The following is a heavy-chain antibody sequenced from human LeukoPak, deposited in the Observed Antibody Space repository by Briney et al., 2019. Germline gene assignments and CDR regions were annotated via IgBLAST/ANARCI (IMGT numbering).Heavy chain of an antibody. CDR2: VSGSGTTT. J-gene: IGHJ4*02. D-gene: IGHD1-26*01. V-gene: IGHV3-23*01. CDR1: GFTFGNYA. CDR3: AREVGGGATNYFDY. Sequence: GGSLRLSCAASGFTFGNYAMSWVRQAPGKGLEWVSGVSGSGTTTYYADSVKGRFTISRDNSKNTLFLQMNSLRAGDTAVYYCAREVGGGATNYFDYWGQGTLVTVSS.